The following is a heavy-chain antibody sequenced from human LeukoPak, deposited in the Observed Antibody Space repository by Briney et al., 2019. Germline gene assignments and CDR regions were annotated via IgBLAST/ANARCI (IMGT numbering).Heavy chain of an antibody. CDR2: INHSGST. CDR3: ARIGYYYYGSGMVSH. Sequence: SETLSLTCAVYGGSFSGYYWSWIRQPPGKGLEWIGEINHSGSTNYNPSLKSRVTISVDTSKNQFSLKLSSVTAADTAVYYCARIGYYYYGSGMVSHWGQGTLVTVSP. J-gene: IGHJ4*02. D-gene: IGHD3-10*01. CDR1: GGSFSGYY. V-gene: IGHV4-34*01.